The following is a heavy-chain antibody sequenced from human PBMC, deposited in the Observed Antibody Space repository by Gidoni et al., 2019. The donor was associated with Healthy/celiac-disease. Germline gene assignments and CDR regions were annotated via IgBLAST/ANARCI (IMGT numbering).Heavy chain of an antibody. CDR1: GGSVSSGRYY. D-gene: IGHD5-18*01. J-gene: IGHJ4*02. Sequence: QVQLQESGPGLVKPSETLSLTCTVSGGSVSSGRYYWSWIRQPPGKGLEWIGYIYYSGSTNYNPSLKSRVTISVDTSKNQFSLKLSSVTAADTAVYYCARVSGTSARGYSYGWVDYWGQGTLVTVSS. V-gene: IGHV4-61*01. CDR2: IYYSGST. CDR3: ARVSGTSARGYSYGWVDY.